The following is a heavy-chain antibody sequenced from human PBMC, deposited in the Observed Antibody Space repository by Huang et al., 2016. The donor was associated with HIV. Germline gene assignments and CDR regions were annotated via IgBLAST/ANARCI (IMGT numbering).Heavy chain of an antibody. V-gene: IGHV1-18*04. D-gene: IGHD3-16*01. CDR2: ISGDNVST. CDR1: GYKFHIYE. CDR3: ARTKGEFDF. J-gene: IGHJ4*02. Sequence: QIHLVQSGPEVKQPGASVKVSCKASGYKFHIYEITWVRQTPGQGLEWRGWISGDNVSTRFAKKFQDRLTMTTDVSTSTAYLELRSLRLDDTAVYYCARTKGEFDFWGQGALVTVSS.